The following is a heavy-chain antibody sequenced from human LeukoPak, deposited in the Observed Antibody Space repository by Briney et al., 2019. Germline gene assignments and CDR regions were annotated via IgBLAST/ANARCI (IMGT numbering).Heavy chain of an antibody. CDR3: AKDLITMIVVVFGYGMDV. D-gene: IGHD3-22*01. J-gene: IGHJ6*02. CDR1: GFAFNNAW. V-gene: IGHV3-15*04. CDR2: IESKADGGTR. Sequence: KTGGSLRLSCAVSGFAFNNAWMGWVRQAPGKGLEWVGRIESKADGGTRDYAAPVKGRFTLSRDDSKNTLYLQMNSLRAEDTAVYYCAKDLITMIVVVFGYGMDVWGQGTTVTVSS.